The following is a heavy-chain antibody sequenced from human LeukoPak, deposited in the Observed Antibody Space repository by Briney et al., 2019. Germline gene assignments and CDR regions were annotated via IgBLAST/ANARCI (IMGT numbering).Heavy chain of an antibody. D-gene: IGHD3-22*01. Sequence: SETLSLTCTVSGGSISRSTYYWGWIRQPPGKGLEWIGSIYNSGSTYYNPSLKSRVTISVDTSKNQFSLKLSSVTAADTAVYYCARTSDYYDSSGYYALPIDYWGQGTLVTVSS. J-gene: IGHJ4*02. V-gene: IGHV4-39*07. CDR2: IYNSGST. CDR3: ARTSDYYDSSGYYALPIDY. CDR1: GGSISRSTYY.